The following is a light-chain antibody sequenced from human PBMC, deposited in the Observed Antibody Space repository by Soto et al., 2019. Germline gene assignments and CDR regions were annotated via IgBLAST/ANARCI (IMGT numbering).Light chain of an antibody. CDR1: QSISTW. V-gene: IGKV1-5*03. Sequence: DIQMTQSPSTLSASVGDRVTITCRASQSISTWLAWYQQKPGKAPKLLIYKASSLEGGVPSRFSGSGSGTEFNINICNLQPDDFATYYCQQFNSCPLTFGGGTTAEIK. CDR2: KAS. J-gene: IGKJ4*01. CDR3: QQFNSCPLT.